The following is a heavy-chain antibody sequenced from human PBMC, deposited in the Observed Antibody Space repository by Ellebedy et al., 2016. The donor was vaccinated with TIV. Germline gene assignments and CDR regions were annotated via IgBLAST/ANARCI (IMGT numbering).Heavy chain of an antibody. CDR1: GFSFRSYW. Sequence: GGYLRLSCGTSGFSFRSYWMSWVRQAPGKGLEWVANINQGGSERHYVDSVKGRFTISRDNAKSSLYLQMDSVRAEDTSVYYCATDGSYGDYRSPAHAFVIWGQGTMVTVSS. V-gene: IGHV3-7*01. CDR3: ATDGSYGDYRSPAHAFVI. D-gene: IGHD4-17*01. J-gene: IGHJ3*02. CDR2: INQGGSER.